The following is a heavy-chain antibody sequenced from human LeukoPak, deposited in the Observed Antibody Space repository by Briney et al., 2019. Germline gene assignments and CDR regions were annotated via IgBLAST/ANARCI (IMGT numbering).Heavy chain of an antibody. CDR3: ARYGYSSSAGDY. Sequence: PSETLFLTCAVSGYSISSGYYWGWIRPPPGKGLEWIGNIYHSGSTYYNPSLKSRVTISVDTSKNQFSLKLNSVTAADTAVYYCARYGYSSSAGDYWGQGTLVTLSS. V-gene: IGHV4-38-2*01. CDR2: IYHSGST. CDR1: GYSISSGYY. D-gene: IGHD6-6*01. J-gene: IGHJ4*02.